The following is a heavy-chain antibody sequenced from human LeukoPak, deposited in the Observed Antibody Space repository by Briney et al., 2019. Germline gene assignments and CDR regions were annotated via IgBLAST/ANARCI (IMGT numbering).Heavy chain of an antibody. CDR3: ARDHDILTGYYRNDAFDI. CDR1: GYMFTSYY. V-gene: IGHV1-46*01. Sequence: ASVKVSCKASGYMFTSYYMHWVRQAPGQGLEWMGIINPSGGSTSYAQKFQGRVTMTRDTSTSTVYMELSSLRSEDTAVYYCARDHDILTGYYRNDAFDIWGQGTMVTVSS. J-gene: IGHJ3*02. D-gene: IGHD3-9*01. CDR2: INPSGGST.